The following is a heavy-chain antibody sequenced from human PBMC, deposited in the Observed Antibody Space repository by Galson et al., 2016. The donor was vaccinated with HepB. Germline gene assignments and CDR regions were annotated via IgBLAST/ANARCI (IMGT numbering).Heavy chain of an antibody. Sequence: SLRLSCAASGFTFSDYAIQWVRQAPGKGLEWVSVISYHGTTAYYADSLKGRFTVSRDNSKNTLYLHLSSLRFEDTVIYYCARGNYYGSGSYSYGAFYWGQGTVVTVSS. D-gene: IGHD3-10*01. J-gene: IGHJ4*02. CDR3: ARGNYYGSGSYSYGAFY. CDR2: ISYHGTTA. V-gene: IGHV3-30*04. CDR1: GFTFSDYA.